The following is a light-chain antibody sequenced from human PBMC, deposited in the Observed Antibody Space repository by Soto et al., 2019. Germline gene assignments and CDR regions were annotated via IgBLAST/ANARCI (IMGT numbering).Light chain of an antibody. CDR3: LQRKPFTLT. V-gene: IGKV1-17*01. Sequence: DIQMTQSPSSLSASVGDRVTITCRASQDIGKALDWDQQKPGEAPKRLIYTGSSLQSGVPSTFSGSGSGTELTLTISSLQPEDFATFYCLQRKPFTLTFGQGTRLEI. CDR1: QDIGKA. J-gene: IGKJ5*01. CDR2: TGS.